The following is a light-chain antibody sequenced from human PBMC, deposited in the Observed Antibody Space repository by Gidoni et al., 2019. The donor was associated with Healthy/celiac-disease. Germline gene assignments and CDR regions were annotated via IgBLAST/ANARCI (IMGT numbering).Light chain of an antibody. CDR1: QDISNY. V-gene: IGKV1-33*01. Sequence: DIQMTQSPSSLSASVGDRVTITCQASQDISNYLNWYQQKPGKAPKLLIYDASNLETGVQSRFSGSGSGTDFTFTISSLQPEVIATYYCQQYDNLPITFGQGTRLEIK. CDR3: QQYDNLPIT. J-gene: IGKJ5*01. CDR2: DAS.